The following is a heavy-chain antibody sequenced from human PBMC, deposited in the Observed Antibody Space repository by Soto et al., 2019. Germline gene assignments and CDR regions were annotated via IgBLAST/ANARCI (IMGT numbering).Heavy chain of an antibody. CDR1: GFTYESYA. CDR3: AISTGGFGGLFVVPSDY. D-gene: IGHD3-16*01. CDR2: INSGGTVA. Sequence: EVQLLESGGGLVQPGGSLRLSCAASGFTYESYAMSWVRQAPGKGLEWVSGINSGGTVAHYADSVKGWFAISRDNSKNTLSLEMNSLRADDTGLYYCAISTGGFGGLFVVPSDYWGQGTLVTVSS. V-gene: IGHV3-23*01. J-gene: IGHJ4*02.